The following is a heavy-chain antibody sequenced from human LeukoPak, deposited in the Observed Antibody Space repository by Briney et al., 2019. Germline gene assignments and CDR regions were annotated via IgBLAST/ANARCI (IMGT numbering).Heavy chain of an antibody. Sequence: SETLSLTCTVSGGSISSGSYYCSWIRQPAGKGLEWIGRIYTSGSTNYNPSLKSRVTISVDTSKIQFSLKMSSVTAADTAVYYCARRPYYYGSGSYYYYYMDVWGKGTTVTVSS. V-gene: IGHV4-61*02. D-gene: IGHD3-10*01. CDR2: IYTSGST. CDR3: ARRPYYYGSGSYYYYYMDV. CDR1: GGSISSGSYY. J-gene: IGHJ6*03.